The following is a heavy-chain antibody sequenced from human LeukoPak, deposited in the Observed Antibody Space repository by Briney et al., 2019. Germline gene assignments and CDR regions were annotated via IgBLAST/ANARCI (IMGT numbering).Heavy chain of an antibody. CDR2: INHSGST. V-gene: IGHV4-34*01. D-gene: IGHD6-13*01. J-gene: IGHJ4*02. CDR3: ARGRAAAGTDY. Sequence: SETLSLTCAVYGASFSGYYWSWIRQPPGKGLEWIGEINHSGSTNYSPSLKSRVTISVDTSKNQFSLKLSSVTAADTAAYYCARGRAAAGTDYWGQGTLVSVSS. CDR1: GASFSGYY.